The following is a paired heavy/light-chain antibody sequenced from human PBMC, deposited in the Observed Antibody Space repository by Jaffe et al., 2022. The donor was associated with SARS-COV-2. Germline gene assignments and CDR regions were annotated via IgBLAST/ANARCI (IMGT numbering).Light chain of an antibody. CDR3: QQYNYWPPLT. CDR2: GAI. J-gene: IGKJ4*01. CDR1: QSVGSN. Sequence: EIVMTQSPDTLSVSPGERATLSCRASQSVGSNLAWYQQKPGQAPRLLIYGAITRATGTPARFSGGGSGTEFTLTISSLQSEDFAVYYCQQYNYWPPLTFGGGTRVEIK. V-gene: IGKV3-15*01.
Heavy chain of an antibody. J-gene: IGHJ6*03. Sequence: QVQLQESGPGLVKPSETLSLTCTVSGGSISNYYWSWVRQPPGKGLEWIGYMYYTGSSSYNPSLQSRVTISLDTSKNQVSLKLSSVTAADTAVYYCARDGRYHHYMDVWGKGTTVTVSS. CDR2: MYYTGSS. V-gene: IGHV4-59*01. CDR3: ARDGRYHHYMDV. CDR1: GGSISNYY. D-gene: IGHD3-9*01.